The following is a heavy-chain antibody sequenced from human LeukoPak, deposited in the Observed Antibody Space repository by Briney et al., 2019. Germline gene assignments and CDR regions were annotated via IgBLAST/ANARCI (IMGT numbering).Heavy chain of an antibody. CDR1: GFTFSSYG. V-gene: IGHV3-33*03. J-gene: IGHJ4*02. CDR3: AKGSTGSFLTDY. Sequence: GGSLRLSCAASGFTFSSYGMHWVRQAPGKGLEWVAVIWYDGSNKYYADSVKSRFTISRDNAKNSLFLQMNSLRAEDTALYYCAKGSTGSFLTDYWGQGTLVTVSS. CDR2: IWYDGSNK. D-gene: IGHD1-26*01.